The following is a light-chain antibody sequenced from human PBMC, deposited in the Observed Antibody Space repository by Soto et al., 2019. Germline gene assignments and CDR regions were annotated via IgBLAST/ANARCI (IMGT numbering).Light chain of an antibody. J-gene: IGKJ1*01. CDR2: AAS. CDR1: QNVNKW. CDR3: QQYNSYSPTT. Sequence: DIQRTQSPSTLSASVVDRGSITCRARQNVNKWLAWYQQKPGKAPPLLIYAASSLPSGVPSSFSGSGSGTEFTLTIRGLQPDDFATYYCQQYNSYSPTTFGQGTKVDI. V-gene: IGKV1-5*01.